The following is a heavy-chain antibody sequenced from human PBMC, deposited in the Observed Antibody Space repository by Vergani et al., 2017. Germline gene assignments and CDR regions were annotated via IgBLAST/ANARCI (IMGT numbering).Heavy chain of an antibody. CDR2: ISSSSSTI. D-gene: IGHD3-22*01. CDR1: GFTFSSYS. CDR3: ARDYYYDSSGYYRDYSAVYYFDY. J-gene: IGHJ4*02. V-gene: IGHV3-48*04. Sequence: EVQLVESGGGLVQPGGSLRLSCAASGFTFSSYSMNWVRQAPGKGLECVSYISSSSSTIYYADSVKGRFTISRDNAKNSLYLQMNSLRAEDTAVYYCARDYYYDSSGYYRDYSAVYYFDYWGQGTLVTVSS.